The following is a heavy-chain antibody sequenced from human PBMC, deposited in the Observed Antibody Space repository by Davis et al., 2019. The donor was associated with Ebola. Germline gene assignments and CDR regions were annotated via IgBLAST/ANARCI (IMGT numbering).Heavy chain of an antibody. V-gene: IGHV5-51*06. CDR3: ARRGYYDSSGYYFHFDY. D-gene: IGHD3-22*01. J-gene: IGHJ4*02. CDR1: GYSFTSYW. Sequence: KVSCKGSGYSFTSYWIGWVRQMPGKGLEWMGVIYPGDSDTRYSPSFQGQVIIAADKYISTAYLQWSSLKASDTAMYYCARRGYYDSSGYYFHFDYWGQGTLVTVSS. CDR2: IYPGDSDT.